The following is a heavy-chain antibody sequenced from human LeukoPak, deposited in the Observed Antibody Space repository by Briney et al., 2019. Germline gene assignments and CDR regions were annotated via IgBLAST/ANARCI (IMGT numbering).Heavy chain of an antibody. CDR3: ARDCSGGSCYWDY. CDR1: GYTFTSYG. V-gene: IGHV1-18*04. D-gene: IGHD2-15*01. CDR2: ISAYNGNT. Sequence: ASVKVFCKASGYTFTSYGISRVRQAPGQGLEWMGWISAYNGNTDYAQKLQGRVTMTTDTSTSTAYMELRSLRSDDTAVYYCARDCSGGSCYWDYWGQGTLVTVSS. J-gene: IGHJ4*02.